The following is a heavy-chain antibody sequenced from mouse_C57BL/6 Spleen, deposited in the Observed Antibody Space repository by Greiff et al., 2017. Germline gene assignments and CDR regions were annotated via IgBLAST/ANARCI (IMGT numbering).Heavy chain of an antibody. V-gene: IGHV1-52*01. D-gene: IGHD1-1*01. CDR2: IYPSDSET. Sequence: VPLQQPGAELVRPGSSVKLSFQASCYTFTSYWMHWVKQRPIQGLEWIGNIYPSDSETHYNQKFKDKATLTVDKSSSTAYMQLSSLTSEDSAVYYCARITTVPPYYFDYWGQGTTLTVSS. CDR3: ARITTVPPYYFDY. CDR1: CYTFTSYW. J-gene: IGHJ2*01.